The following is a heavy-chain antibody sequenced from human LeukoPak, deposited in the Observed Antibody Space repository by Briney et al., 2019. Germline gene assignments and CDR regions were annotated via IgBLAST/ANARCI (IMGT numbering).Heavy chain of an antibody. D-gene: IGHD6-13*01. CDR2: ISAYNGNT. Sequence: PRASVKVSCKASGYTFTTYGISWVRQAPGQGLEWMGWISAYNGNTNYAQKLQGRVTMTTDTSTSTAYMEVGSLRSDDTAVYYCARDLDSRSWYSYWGQGTLVTVSS. V-gene: IGHV1-18*01. CDR1: GYTFTTYG. CDR3: ARDLDSRSWYSY. J-gene: IGHJ4*02.